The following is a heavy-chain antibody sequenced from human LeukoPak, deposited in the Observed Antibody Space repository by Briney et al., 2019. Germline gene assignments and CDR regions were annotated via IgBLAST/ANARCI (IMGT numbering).Heavy chain of an antibody. V-gene: IGHV4-34*01. CDR3: ARHYDFSSPYNN. CDR2: ISHTEGA. CDR1: GGSFSGYY. J-gene: IGHJ4*02. Sequence: SETLSLTCAVYGGSFSGYYWSWVRQPPGKGLDWIGEISHTEGAKYCPSLEGRVSISMDRSKNLFSLMLRSVTAADTAVYFCARHYDFSSPYNNWGQGILVTVSS. D-gene: IGHD3-3*01.